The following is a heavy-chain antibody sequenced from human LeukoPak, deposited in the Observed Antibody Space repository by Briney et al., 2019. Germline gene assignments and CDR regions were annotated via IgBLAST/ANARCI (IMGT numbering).Heavy chain of an antibody. CDR1: GGSISSGGYY. CDR2: IYHSGST. V-gene: IGHV4-30-2*01. CDR3: ARTSNWVTGTTAAHWYFDL. D-gene: IGHD1-7*01. J-gene: IGHJ2*01. Sequence: PSETLSLTCTVSGGSISSGGYYWSWIRQPPGKGLEWIGYIYHSGSTYYNPPLKSRVTISVDRSKNQFSLELNSVTAADTAVYYCARTSNWVTGTTAAHWYFDLWGRGTLVTVSS.